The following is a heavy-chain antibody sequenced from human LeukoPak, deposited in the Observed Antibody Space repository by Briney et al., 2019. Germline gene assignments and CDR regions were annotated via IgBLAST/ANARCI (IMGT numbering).Heavy chain of an antibody. J-gene: IGHJ4*02. D-gene: IGHD3-10*01. CDR1: GFTFSSYS. V-gene: IGHV3-21*03. CDR2: ISSISSYI. Sequence: PGGSLRLSCAASGFTFSSYSMNWVRQAPGKGLEWVSSISSISSYIYYADSVKGRFTISRDNAKNSLYLQMNSLKSEDTAVYYCITGLLIDDNNSDYYGLWYWGQGTLVTVSS. CDR3: ITGLLIDDNNSDYYGLWY.